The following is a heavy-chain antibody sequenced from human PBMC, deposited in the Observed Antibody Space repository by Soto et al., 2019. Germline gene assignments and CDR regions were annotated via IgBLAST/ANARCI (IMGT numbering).Heavy chain of an antibody. J-gene: IGHJ4*02. Sequence: QVQLVESGGGVVQPGRSLRLSCAASGFTFSSYGMHWVRQAPGKGLEWVAVISYDGSNKYYADSVKGRFTISRDNSKNTLYLQMNSLRAEDTAVYYCAKDLSGSSSSGSRDYWGQGTLVTVSS. CDR3: AKDLSGSSSSGSRDY. D-gene: IGHD6-6*01. V-gene: IGHV3-30*18. CDR2: ISYDGSNK. CDR1: GFTFSSYG.